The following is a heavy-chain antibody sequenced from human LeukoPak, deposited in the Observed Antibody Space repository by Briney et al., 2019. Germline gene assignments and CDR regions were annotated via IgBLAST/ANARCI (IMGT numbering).Heavy chain of an antibody. J-gene: IGHJ4*02. CDR2: IKQDGSEK. V-gene: IGHV3-7*01. D-gene: IGHD6-13*01. CDR3: ARELGKQQLGGIDY. Sequence: GGSLRLSCAASGFTFSSYWMSWVRQAPGKGLEWVANIKQDGSEKYYVDSVKGRFTISRDNAKNSLYLQMNSLRAEDTAVYYCARELGKQQLGGIDYWGQGTLVTVSS. CDR1: GFTFSSYW.